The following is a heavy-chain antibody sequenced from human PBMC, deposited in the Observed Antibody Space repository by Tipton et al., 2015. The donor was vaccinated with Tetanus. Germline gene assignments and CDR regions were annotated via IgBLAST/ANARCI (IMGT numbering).Heavy chain of an antibody. V-gene: IGHV3-33*01. CDR3: ATVGSSSWSSSFGY. CDR2: IWYDGSNK. Sequence: SLRLSCAASGFTFSSYGMHWVRQAPGKGLEWVAVIWYDGSNKYYADSVKGRFTISRDNSKNTLYLQMNSLRAEDTAVYYCATVGSSSWSSSFGYWGQRTLVTVSS. J-gene: IGHJ4*02. CDR1: GFTFSSYG. D-gene: IGHD6-13*01.